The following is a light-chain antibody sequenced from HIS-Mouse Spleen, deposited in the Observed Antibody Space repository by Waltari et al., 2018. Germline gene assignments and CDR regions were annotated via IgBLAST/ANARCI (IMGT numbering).Light chain of an antibody. V-gene: IGLV2-8*01. Sequence: QSALTQPPSASGSPGQSVTISCPGTSSDVAGYNYVSWYQHHPGQAPKLMIYEVSKRPSGVPDRFSGSKSGNTASLTVSGLQAEDEADYYCSSYAGSNNFVVFGGGTKLTVL. CDR2: EVS. CDR3: SSYAGSNNFVV. J-gene: IGLJ2*01. CDR1: SSDVAGYNY.